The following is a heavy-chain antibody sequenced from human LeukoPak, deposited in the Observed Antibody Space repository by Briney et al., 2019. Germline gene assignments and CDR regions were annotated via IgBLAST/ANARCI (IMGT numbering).Heavy chain of an antibody. CDR2: IIPVFTTA. D-gene: IGHD3-10*01. CDR3: AAGSGSYYSGWVNWFDP. J-gene: IGHJ5*02. Sequence: ASVKGSCKASGGTSNSYAISWVRQAPGQGLEWMGQIIPVFTTANYAQRFQDRVTITADKSTSTAYMELSSLRSEDTAVYYCAAGSGSYYSGWVNWFDPWGQGTLVTVSS. CDR1: GGTSNSYA. V-gene: IGHV1-69*06.